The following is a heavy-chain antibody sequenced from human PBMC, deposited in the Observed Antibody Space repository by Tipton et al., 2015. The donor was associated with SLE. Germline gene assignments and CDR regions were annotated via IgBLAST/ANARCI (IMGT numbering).Heavy chain of an antibody. CDR3: ARGSDRSGYFGAFDI. Sequence: TLSLTCIVSGDSISSSTYYWGWIRQPPGKGLEWVGTVYYTGNTFYNPSVKSRVTISVDTAKNQFSLKVNSVTAADTAVYYCARGSDRSGYFGAFDIWAQGTMVTVSS. V-gene: IGHV4-39*07. D-gene: IGHD3-22*01. CDR1: GDSISSSTYY. CDR2: VYYTGNT. J-gene: IGHJ3*02.